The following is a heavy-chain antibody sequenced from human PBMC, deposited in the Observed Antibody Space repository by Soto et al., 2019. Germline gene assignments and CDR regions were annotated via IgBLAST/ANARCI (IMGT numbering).Heavy chain of an antibody. D-gene: IGHD3-22*01. J-gene: IGHJ4*02. CDR3: ARNGGAHYDCSGYHYALDY. CDR1: GYSFRNNW. Sequence: GESLKISCXGSGYSFRNNWITWVRQMPGKGLEWMGRIDLTDSYTSYSPSFQGHVSFSADTSINTAYLQWSSLRASDTAMYYCARNGGAHYDCSGYHYALDYWGQGTPVTVSS. CDR2: IDLTDSYT. V-gene: IGHV5-10-1*01.